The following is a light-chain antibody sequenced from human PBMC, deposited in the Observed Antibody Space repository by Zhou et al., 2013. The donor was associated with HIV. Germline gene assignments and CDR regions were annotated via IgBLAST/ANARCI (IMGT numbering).Light chain of an antibody. V-gene: IGLV1-40*01. CDR1: SSNIGAGYD. CDR2: GNN. J-gene: IGLJ2*01. Sequence: QSVLTQPPSVSGAPGQRVTISCTANSSNIGAGYDIHWYQELSGTAPTLLICGNNNRPSGVPDRFSGSKSDTSGSLAITGLQAEDEADYYCQSYDRSLSVVFGGGTKLTVL. CDR3: QSYDRSLSVV.